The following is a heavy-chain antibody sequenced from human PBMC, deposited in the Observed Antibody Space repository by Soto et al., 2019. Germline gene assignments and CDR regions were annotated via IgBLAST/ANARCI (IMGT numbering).Heavy chain of an antibody. V-gene: IGHV1-69*01. CDR1: GGTFSRFA. CDR3: ARDWGLRLGELSFFDS. J-gene: IGHJ4*02. CDR2: VLPDFGTA. Sequence: QVQLVQSGAEVKKPGSSVRVSCKASGGTFSRFAISWVRQAPGQVLEWMGGVLPDFGTATYAPKLQGRVTIPADESTTTAHMELRSLSPDDTAVYYCARDWGLRLGELSFFDSWGKGPLITVSA. D-gene: IGHD3-16*02.